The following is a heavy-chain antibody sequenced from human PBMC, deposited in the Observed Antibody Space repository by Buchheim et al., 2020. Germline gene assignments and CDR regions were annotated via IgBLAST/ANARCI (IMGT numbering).Heavy chain of an antibody. CDR1: GFTFSNYN. J-gene: IGHJ4*02. V-gene: IGHV3-21*01. D-gene: IGHD3-22*01. CDR2: ISGSSSHI. CDR3: ARNEAYYDRSGYFLY. Sequence: EVQLMESGGGLVNPGGSLRLACAASGFTFSNYNMHWVRQAPGKGLEWVSSISGSSSHIYHADSLRGRITIPRDNAKNSLYLQMNSLSAEDTAVYYCARNEAYYDRSGYFLYWGQGT.